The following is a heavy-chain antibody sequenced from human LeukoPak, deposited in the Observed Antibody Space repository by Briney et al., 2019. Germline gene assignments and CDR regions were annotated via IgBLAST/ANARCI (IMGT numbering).Heavy chain of an antibody. CDR2: INHSGST. CDR3: ARGTGMATIKGYYFDY. J-gene: IGHJ4*02. D-gene: IGHD5-24*01. Sequence: SETLSLTCAVYGGSFSGYYWSWMRQPPGKGLEWIGEINHSGSTNYNPSLKSRVTISVDTSKNQFSLKLSSVTAADTAVYYCARGTGMATIKGYYFDYWGQGTLVTVSS. V-gene: IGHV4-34*01. CDR1: GGSFSGYY.